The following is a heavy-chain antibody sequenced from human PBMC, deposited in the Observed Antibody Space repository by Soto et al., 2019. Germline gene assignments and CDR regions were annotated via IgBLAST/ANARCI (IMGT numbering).Heavy chain of an antibody. V-gene: IGHV3-11*01. D-gene: IGHD2-21*01. CDR3: TAGVVGLTNGLDV. Sequence: GGSLRLSCAASGFTFSDYYMSWIRQAPGKGLEWVSYISSSGSTIYYADSVKGRFTISRDNAKNSLYLQMNSLEIEDTAVYYCTAGVVGLTNGLDVWGQGTTVTVSS. J-gene: IGHJ6*02. CDR1: GFTFSDYY. CDR2: ISSSGSTI.